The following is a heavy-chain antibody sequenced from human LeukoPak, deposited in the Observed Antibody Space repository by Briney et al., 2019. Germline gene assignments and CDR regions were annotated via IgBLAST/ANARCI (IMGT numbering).Heavy chain of an antibody. D-gene: IGHD6-6*01. V-gene: IGHV1-46*01. Sequence: ASVKVSCKASGCTFTSYYMHWVRQAPGQGLEWMGTINPSGGSTSYAQKFQGRVTMTRDTSTSTVYMELSSLRSEDTAAYYCARGVGSSAGRFLLLDYWGQGTLVTVSS. CDR1: GCTFTSYY. J-gene: IGHJ4*02. CDR2: INPSGGST. CDR3: ARGVGSSAGRFLLLDY.